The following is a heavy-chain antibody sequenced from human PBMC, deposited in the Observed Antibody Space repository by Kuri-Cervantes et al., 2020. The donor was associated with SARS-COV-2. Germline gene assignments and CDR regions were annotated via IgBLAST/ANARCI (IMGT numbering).Heavy chain of an antibody. Sequence: SCTVSGGSISSGSYYWSWIRQPAGKGLEWIGHIYTSGSTNYNPSLKSRVTISVDTSKNQFSLKLSSVTAADTAVYYCARDRGPDGFDIWGQGTMVTVSS. CDR2: IYTSGST. V-gene: IGHV4-61*09. CDR3: ARDRGPDGFDI. CDR1: GGSISSGSYY. D-gene: IGHD3-10*01. J-gene: IGHJ3*02.